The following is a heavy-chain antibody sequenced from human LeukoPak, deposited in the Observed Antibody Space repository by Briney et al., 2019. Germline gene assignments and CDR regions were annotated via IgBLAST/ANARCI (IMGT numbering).Heavy chain of an antibody. CDR1: GYTFTGYY. D-gene: IGHD2-2*01. Sequence: ASVKVSCKASGYTFTGYYMHWVRQAPGQGLEWMGWINPNSGGTNYAQKFQGRVTMTRDTSISTAYMELSRLRSDDTAVYYCARRACSSTSCYYYYYYYMDVWGKGTTVTVSS. V-gene: IGHV1-2*02. CDR3: ARRACSSTSCYYYYYYYMDV. CDR2: INPNSGGT. J-gene: IGHJ6*03.